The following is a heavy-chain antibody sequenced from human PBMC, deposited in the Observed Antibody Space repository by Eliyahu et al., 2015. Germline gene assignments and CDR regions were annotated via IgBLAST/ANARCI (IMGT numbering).Heavy chain of an antibody. D-gene: IGHD6-19*01. CDR2: IIPIFASA. V-gene: IGHV1-69*18. J-gene: IGHJ4*02. CDR1: GGTFSNHA. CDR3: ARDIAVGTSYSFDD. Sequence: QVQLVQSGAEVKKPGSSVKVSXXASGGTFSNHAIXWVRQAPGXGLEWMGTIIPIFASANYAQNFQGRVTISADESTTTAYMELRGLRSEDTALYYCARDIAVGTSYSFDDWGQGALVTVSS.